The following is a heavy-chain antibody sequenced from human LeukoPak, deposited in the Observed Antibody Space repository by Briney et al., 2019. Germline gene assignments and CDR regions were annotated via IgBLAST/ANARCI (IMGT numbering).Heavy chain of an antibody. Sequence: ASVKVSCKASGYTFTSYYIHWVRQAPGQGLEWMGIINPRGGFTTYAQKFQGRVTMTRDTSTSTVYVELSSLRSEDTAVYYCARERIRGNIHFDDRSGYPPHDAFDIWGQGTLITVSS. D-gene: IGHD3-22*01. CDR1: GYTFTSYY. V-gene: IGHV1-46*01. J-gene: IGHJ3*02. CDR3: ARERIRGNIHFDDRSGYPPHDAFDI. CDR2: INPRGGFT.